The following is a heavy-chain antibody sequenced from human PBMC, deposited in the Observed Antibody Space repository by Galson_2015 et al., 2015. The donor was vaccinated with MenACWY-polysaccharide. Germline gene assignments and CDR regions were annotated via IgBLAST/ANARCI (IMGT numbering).Heavy chain of an antibody. V-gene: IGHV3-23*01. CDR1: GFTFSSYA. CDR3: AKAKWGSGWYEDY. Sequence: SLRLSCAAPGFTFSSYAMTWVRQAPGKGLEWVSGISNSGGITYYVDSVKGRFTISRDNSKNTLYLQMNSLRAEDTAIYYCAKAKWGSGWYEDYWGQGTLVTVSS. D-gene: IGHD6-19*01. J-gene: IGHJ4*02. CDR2: ISNSGGIT.